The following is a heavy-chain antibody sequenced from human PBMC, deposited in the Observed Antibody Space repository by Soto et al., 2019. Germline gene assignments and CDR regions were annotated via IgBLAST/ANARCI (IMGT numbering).Heavy chain of an antibody. Sequence: EVQILESGGGLVQPGGSLRLSCAASGFTFSSSAMNWVCQAPGEGLEWVSVISGSDGSTYYADSVKGRFTISRDNSKNTLYLDMNSLRAEDTAVYYCAKSLNINWKNWFDPWGQGTLVTVSS. J-gene: IGHJ5*02. D-gene: IGHD1-1*01. V-gene: IGHV3-23*01. CDR2: ISGSDGST. CDR1: GFTFSSSA. CDR3: AKSLNINWKNWFDP.